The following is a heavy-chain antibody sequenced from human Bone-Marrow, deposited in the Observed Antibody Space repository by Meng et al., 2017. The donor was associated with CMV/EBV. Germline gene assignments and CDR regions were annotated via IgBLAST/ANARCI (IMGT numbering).Heavy chain of an antibody. CDR2: IYSGGST. J-gene: IGHJ4*02. V-gene: IGHV3-53*01. D-gene: IGHD6-6*01. CDR1: GFTVSSNY. Sequence: GESLKISCAASGFTVSSNYMSWVRQAPGKGLEWVSVIYSGGSTYYADSVKGRFTISRDNSKNTLYLQMNSLRAEDTAVYYCASSSSIADFDYWGPGTLVTGSS. CDR3: ASSSSIADFDY.